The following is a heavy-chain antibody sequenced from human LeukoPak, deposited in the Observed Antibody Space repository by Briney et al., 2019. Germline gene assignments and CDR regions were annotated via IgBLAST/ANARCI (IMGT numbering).Heavy chain of an antibody. CDR1: GESFSGYY. Sequence: PSETLSLTCAVYGESFSGYYWSWIRQPPGKGLEWIGEINQSGGTNYNPSLKSRVTISVDTSKNQFSLKLSSVTAADTAVYYCASIAMGIAARGWFDPWGQGTLVTVSS. CDR3: ASIAMGIAARGWFDP. J-gene: IGHJ5*02. D-gene: IGHD6-6*01. V-gene: IGHV4-34*01. CDR2: INQSGGT.